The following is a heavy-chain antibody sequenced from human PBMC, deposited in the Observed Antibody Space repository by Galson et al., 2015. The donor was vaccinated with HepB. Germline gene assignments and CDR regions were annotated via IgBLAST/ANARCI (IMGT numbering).Heavy chain of an antibody. V-gene: IGHV4-39*07. CDR2: IYYTGTT. CDR3: ARDFGWGSRRFDP. Sequence: SETLSLTCTVSGDSIDSSPYYWVWIRQPPGKGLEWIGNIYYTGTTYYSPSLKSRVTISIDTSKNQFSLRLTSVTAVDPAVYYCARDFGWGSRRFDPWGQGTLVTVSS. CDR1: GDSIDSSPYY. J-gene: IGHJ5*02. D-gene: IGHD7-27*01.